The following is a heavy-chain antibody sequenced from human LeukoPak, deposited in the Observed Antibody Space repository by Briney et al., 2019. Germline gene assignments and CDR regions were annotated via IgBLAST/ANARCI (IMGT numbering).Heavy chain of an antibody. CDR1: EFTFSSYG. V-gene: IGHV3-30*02. D-gene: IGHD3-10*01. Sequence: GGSLRLSCAASEFTFSSYGMHWVRQAPGKGLEWVAFIRYDGSNKYYADSVKGRFTISRDNSKNTLYLQMNSLRAEDTAVYYCAKDLGHYYGSGGFDYWGQGTLVTVSS. J-gene: IGHJ4*02. CDR3: AKDLGHYYGSGGFDY. CDR2: IRYDGSNK.